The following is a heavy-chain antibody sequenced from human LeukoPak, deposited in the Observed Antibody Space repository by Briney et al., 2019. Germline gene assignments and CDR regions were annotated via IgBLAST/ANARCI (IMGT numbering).Heavy chain of an antibody. Sequence: GGSLRLSCAASGFTFSSYAMHWVRQAPGKGLEWVAVISYDGSNKYYADSVKGRFTISRDNSRNTLHLQMNSLRAEDTAVYSCAKASLRYFDWFSDYWGQGTLVTVSS. D-gene: IGHD3-9*01. V-gene: IGHV3-30*18. CDR1: GFTFSSYA. CDR2: ISYDGSNK. J-gene: IGHJ4*02. CDR3: AKASLRYFDWFSDY.